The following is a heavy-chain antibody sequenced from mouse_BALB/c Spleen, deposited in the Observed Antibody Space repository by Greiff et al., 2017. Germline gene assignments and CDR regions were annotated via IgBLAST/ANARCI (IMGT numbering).Heavy chain of an antibody. J-gene: IGHJ1*01. CDR1: GYTFTDYN. CDR2: INPNNGGT. D-gene: IGHD1-1*01. Sequence: EVQLQQSGPELVKPGASVKIPCKASGYTFTDYNMDWVKQSHGKSLEWIGGINPNNGGTIYNQKFKGKATLTVDKSSSTAYMELRSLTSEDTAVYYCAREGYYGSSYGYFDVWGAGTTVTVSS. V-gene: IGHV1-18*01. CDR3: AREGYYGSSYGYFDV.